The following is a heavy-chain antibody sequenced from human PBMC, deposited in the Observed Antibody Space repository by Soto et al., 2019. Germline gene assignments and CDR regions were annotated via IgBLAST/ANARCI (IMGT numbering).Heavy chain of an antibody. CDR1: GFTVSSNY. D-gene: IGHD4-17*01. J-gene: IGHJ4*02. V-gene: IGHV3-53*01. Sequence: EVQLVESGGGLIQPGGSLRLSCAASGFTVSSNYMSWVHQAPGKGLEWVSVIYSGGSTYYADSVKGRFTISRDNSKNTLYLQMNSLRAEDTAVYYCARFRVSGDYPSYYFDYWGQGTLVTVSS. CDR2: IYSGGST. CDR3: ARFRVSGDYPSYYFDY.